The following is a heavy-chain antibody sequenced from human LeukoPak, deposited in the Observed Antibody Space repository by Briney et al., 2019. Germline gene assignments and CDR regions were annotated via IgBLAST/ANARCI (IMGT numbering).Heavy chain of an antibody. J-gene: IGHJ4*02. V-gene: IGHV3-66*01. CDR3: ARDRSGYAHLDY. CDR2: IYSGGST. CDR1: GFTFSSYG. Sequence: GGSLRLSCAASGFTFSSYGMSWVRQAPGKGLEWVSVIYSGGSTYYADSVKGRFTISRDNSKNTLYLQMNSLRAEDTAVYYCARDRSGYAHLDYWGQGTLVTVSS. D-gene: IGHD5-12*01.